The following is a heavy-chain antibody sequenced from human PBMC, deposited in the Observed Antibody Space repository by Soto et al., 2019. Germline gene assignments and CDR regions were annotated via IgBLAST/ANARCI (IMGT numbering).Heavy chain of an antibody. CDR1: GFTFSSYA. Sequence: EVQLLESGGGLVQPGGSLRLSCAASGFTFSSYAMSWVRQAPGKGLEWVSAISGSGGSTYYADSVKGRFTISRDNSKNTLYLQMNSLRAEDTAIYCCAKDRGVVAASWDYWGQGTLVTVSS. J-gene: IGHJ4*02. D-gene: IGHD2-15*01. CDR3: AKDRGVVAASWDY. CDR2: ISGSGGST. V-gene: IGHV3-23*01.